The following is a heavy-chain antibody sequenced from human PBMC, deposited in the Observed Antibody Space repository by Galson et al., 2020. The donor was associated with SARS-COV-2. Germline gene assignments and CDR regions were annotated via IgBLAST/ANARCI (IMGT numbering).Heavy chain of an antibody. Sequence: ASVKVSCKVSGYTLTELSMHWVRQAPGKGLEWMGGFDPEDGETIYAQKFQGRVTMTEDTSTDTAYMELSSLRSEDTAVYDCATAYAVAGRGHWFDPWGQGTLVTVSS. CDR1: GYTLTELS. CDR3: ATAYAVAGRGHWFDP. CDR2: FDPEDGET. D-gene: IGHD6-19*01. J-gene: IGHJ5*02. V-gene: IGHV1-24*01.